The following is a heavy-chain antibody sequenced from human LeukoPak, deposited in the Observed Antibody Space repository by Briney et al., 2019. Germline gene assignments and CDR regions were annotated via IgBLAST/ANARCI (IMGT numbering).Heavy chain of an antibody. CDR1: GFTFSNYA. CDR3: AKEGRGMGAATIDY. V-gene: IGHV3-23*01. Sequence: GGSLRLSCAASGFTFSNYAMSWVRQATGKALECVSGISGSGGSIYYADSVGRFSISRDNSKKTLYLQMNSLRAEDTAVYYCAKEGRGMGAATIDYGGQGTLVTVSS. D-gene: IGHD1-26*01. J-gene: IGHJ4*02. CDR2: ISGSGGSI.